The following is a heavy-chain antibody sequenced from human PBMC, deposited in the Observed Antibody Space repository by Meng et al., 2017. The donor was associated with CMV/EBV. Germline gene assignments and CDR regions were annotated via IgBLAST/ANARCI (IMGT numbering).Heavy chain of an antibody. CDR3: ARSLRYCSSTSCYTPVGY. V-gene: IGHV1-69*05. J-gene: IGHJ4*02. CDR1: TFSSYA. D-gene: IGHD2-2*02. CDR2: IIPIFGTA. Sequence: TFSSYAISRVRQAPGQGLEWMGGIIPIFGTANYAQKFQGRVTITTDESTSTAYMELSSLRSEDTAVYYCARSLRYCSSTSCYTPVGYWGQGTLVTVSS.